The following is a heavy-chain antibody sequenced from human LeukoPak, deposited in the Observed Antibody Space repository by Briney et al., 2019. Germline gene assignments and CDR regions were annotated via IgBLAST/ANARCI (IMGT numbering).Heavy chain of an antibody. Sequence: PGGSLRLSCAASGFTFSSYTMKWVRQAPAKGLEWVSSISASGNYIYYADSVKGRFTISRDSAKSSLYLQMNSLRAEDTAVYYCARFGYCSSISCYAVWGQGTLVTVSS. J-gene: IGHJ4*02. CDR3: ARFGYCSSISCYAV. V-gene: IGHV3-21*01. CDR1: GFTFSSYT. D-gene: IGHD2-2*01. CDR2: ISASGNYI.